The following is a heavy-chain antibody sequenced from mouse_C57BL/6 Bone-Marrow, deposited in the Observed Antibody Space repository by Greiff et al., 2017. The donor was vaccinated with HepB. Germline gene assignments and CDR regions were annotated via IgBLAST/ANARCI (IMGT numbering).Heavy chain of an antibody. CDR3: AATVVPWYFDV. D-gene: IGHD1-1*01. Sequence: VHLVESGAELARPGASVKLSCKASGYTFTSYGISWVKQRTGQGLEWIGEIYPRSGNTYYNEKFKGKATLTADKSSSTAYMELRSLTSEDSAVYFCAATVVPWYFDVWGTGTTVTVSS. J-gene: IGHJ1*03. V-gene: IGHV1-81*01. CDR1: GYTFTSYG. CDR2: IYPRSGNT.